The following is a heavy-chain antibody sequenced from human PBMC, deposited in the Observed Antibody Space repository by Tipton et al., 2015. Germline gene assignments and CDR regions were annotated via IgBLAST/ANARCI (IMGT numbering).Heavy chain of an antibody. D-gene: IGHD2/OR15-2a*01. J-gene: IGHJ4*02. CDR1: GGSVTIGAFY. CDR2: ISFRGIT. V-gene: IGHV4-61*08. Sequence: TLSLTCTVSGGSVTIGAFYWSWIRRAPGKGLEWIGHISFRGITTYNPSLKSRVTISVDTSKNQFSLKLSSVTAADTAVYYCARSPFKSGYFDYWGQGTLVTVSS. CDR3: ARSPFKSGYFDY.